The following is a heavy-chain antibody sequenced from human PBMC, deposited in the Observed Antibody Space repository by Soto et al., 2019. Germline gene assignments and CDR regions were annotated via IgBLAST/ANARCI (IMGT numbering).Heavy chain of an antibody. Sequence: QVQLVQSGAEVKKPGASVKVSCKASGYTFTKYGISWVRQAPGQGLEWMGWISVYNGNTKYADNLQGRVTVTTDTSTTTAYRELRSLRSDDTAVYYCAREGTGMYYYYYGMDVWGQGTTVTVPS. J-gene: IGHJ6*02. CDR2: ISVYNGNT. V-gene: IGHV1-18*01. CDR1: GYTFTKYG. CDR3: AREGTGMYYYYYGMDV. D-gene: IGHD3-9*01.